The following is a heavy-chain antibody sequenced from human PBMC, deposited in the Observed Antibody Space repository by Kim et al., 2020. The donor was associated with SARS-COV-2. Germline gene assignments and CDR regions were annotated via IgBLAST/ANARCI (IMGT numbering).Heavy chain of an antibody. Sequence: SETLSLTCTVSGGSISSSSYYWGWIRQPPGKGLEWIGSIYYSGSTYYNPSLKSRVTISVDTSKNQFSLKLSSVTAADTAVYYCAIFELYYPFGGYWGQGTLVTVSS. CDR3: AIFELYYPFGGY. J-gene: IGHJ4*02. D-gene: IGHD3-16*01. CDR2: IYYSGST. V-gene: IGHV4-39*01. CDR1: GGSISSSSYY.